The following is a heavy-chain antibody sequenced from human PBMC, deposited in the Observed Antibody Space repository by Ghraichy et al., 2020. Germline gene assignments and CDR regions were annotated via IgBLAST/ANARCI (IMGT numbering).Heavy chain of an antibody. CDR2: IKSETSGGTI. J-gene: IGHJ4*02. CDR3: TTNFAY. V-gene: IGHV3-15*01. CDR1: GFAFSNAW. Sequence: GGSLRLSCAASGFAFSNAWMSWVRQAPGKGLEWVGRIKSETSGGTIEYAAPVQHRFTISSDDSTNTLYLQMNSLKNEDTAVYYCTTNFAYWGRGTLVTVSS.